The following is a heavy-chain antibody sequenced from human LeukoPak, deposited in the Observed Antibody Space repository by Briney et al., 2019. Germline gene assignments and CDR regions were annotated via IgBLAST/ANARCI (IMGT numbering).Heavy chain of an antibody. CDR1: GFTFSSYA. CDR2: ISYDGSNK. V-gene: IGHV3-30-3*01. D-gene: IGHD6-6*01. J-gene: IGHJ4*02. Sequence: GGSLRLSCAASGFTFSSYAMHWVRQAPGRGLEWVAVISYDGSNKYYADSVKGRFTVSRDNSKNTLYLEMNGLRAEDTAVFYCTRELTSGYFDSWGQGTLVTVSS. CDR3: TRELTSGYFDS.